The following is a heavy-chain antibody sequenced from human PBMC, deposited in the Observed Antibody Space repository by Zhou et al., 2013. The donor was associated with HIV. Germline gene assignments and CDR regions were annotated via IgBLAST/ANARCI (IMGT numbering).Heavy chain of an antibody. CDR2: INPNSGGT. D-gene: IGHD6-25*01. Sequence: QVQLVQSGAEVKKPGASVKVSCKASGYTFTGYYMHWVRQAPGQGLEWMGWINPNSGGTNYAQKFQGRVTMTRDTSISTAYMELSRLRSDDTAVYYCARDPEEQQRLQPLPRGAPDYWGQGTLVTVSS. V-gene: IGHV1-2*02. CDR1: GYTFTGYY. J-gene: IGHJ4*02. CDR3: ARDPEEQQRLQPLPRGAPDY.